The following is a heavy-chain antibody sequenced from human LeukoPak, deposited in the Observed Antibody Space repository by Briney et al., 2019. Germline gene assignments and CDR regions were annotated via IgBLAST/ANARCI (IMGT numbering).Heavy chain of an antibody. CDR1: GGSISPYY. CDR2: IFYSGIT. D-gene: IGHD6-25*01. J-gene: IGHJ4*02. Sequence: SETLSLTCSVSGGSISPYYWSWMRQRPGKGLEWIGYIFYSGITTYNPSLKSRVTISLDSSKNQFFLRLTSVTAADTAMYYCARAETLAAIYFDFWGQGSLVTVSS. CDR3: ARAETLAAIYFDF. V-gene: IGHV4-59*01.